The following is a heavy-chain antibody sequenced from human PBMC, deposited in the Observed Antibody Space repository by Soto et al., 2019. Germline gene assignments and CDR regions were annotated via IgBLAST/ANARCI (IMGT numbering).Heavy chain of an antibody. CDR3: AREYSNSRYFDY. V-gene: IGHV3-74*01. D-gene: IGHD6-6*01. Sequence: HPGGSLRLSCAASGFTFSSSWMHWLRQAPGKGLVWVSRINSDGTSTNDADSVKGRFTISRDNAKNTLYLQMNSLRAEDTAVYYCAREYSNSRYFDYCGQGALVTDSS. CDR2: INSDGTST. J-gene: IGHJ4*02. CDR1: GFTFSSSW.